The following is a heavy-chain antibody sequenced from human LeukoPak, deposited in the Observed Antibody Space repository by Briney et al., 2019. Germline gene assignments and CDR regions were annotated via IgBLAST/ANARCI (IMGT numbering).Heavy chain of an antibody. D-gene: IGHD3-9*01. CDR2: VNHSGST. J-gene: IGHJ4*02. Sequence: PSETLSLTCAVYGGSFSGYYWSWIRQPPGKGLEWIGEVNHSGSTNYNPSPKSRVTISVDTSKNQFSLKLSSVTAADTAVYYCARKAEYDILTGYYRFDYWGQGTLVTVSS. V-gene: IGHV4-34*01. CDR1: GGSFSGYY. CDR3: ARKAEYDILTGYYRFDY.